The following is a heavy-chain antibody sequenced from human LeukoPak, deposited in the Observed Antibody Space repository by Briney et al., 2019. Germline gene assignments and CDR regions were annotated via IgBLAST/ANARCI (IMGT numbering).Heavy chain of an antibody. CDR1: GGSFSGYY. J-gene: IGHJ5*02. CDR2: INHSGST. Sequence: PSETLSLTCAVYGGSFSGYYWSWIRQPPGKGPEWIGEINHSGSTNYNPSLTSRVTISVDTSKNQFSLKLSSVTAADTAVYYCARGDVVVVAATRWFDPWGQGTLVTVSS. D-gene: IGHD2-15*01. CDR3: ARGDVVVVAATRWFDP. V-gene: IGHV4-34*01.